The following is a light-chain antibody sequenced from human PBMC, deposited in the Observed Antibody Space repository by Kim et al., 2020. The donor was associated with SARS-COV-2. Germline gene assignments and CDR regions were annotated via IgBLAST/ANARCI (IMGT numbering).Light chain of an antibody. V-gene: IGKV1-8*01. CDR3: QQYYSYHPT. CDR2: AAS. CDR1: QGISSY. Sequence: AIRMTQSPSSFSASTGDRVTITCRASQGISSYLAWYQQKPGKAPKLLIYAASTLQSGVPSRFSGSGSGTDFTLTISCLQSEDFATYYCQQYYSYHPTFGQGTKLEI. J-gene: IGKJ2*01.